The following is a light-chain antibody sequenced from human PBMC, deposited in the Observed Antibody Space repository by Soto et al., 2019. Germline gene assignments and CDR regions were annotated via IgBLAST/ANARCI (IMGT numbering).Light chain of an antibody. CDR1: QRISSY. V-gene: IGKV1-39*01. CDR2: AAS. J-gene: IGKJ1*01. Sequence: IRMTQSPSSLSGYVGDTVTITCRASQRISSYLNWYQQKPGKAPKLLIYAASSLQSGVPSRFSGSGSGTDFTLTISSLQPEDFATYYCQQSYSTPPTFGQGTKVEIK. CDR3: QQSYSTPPT.